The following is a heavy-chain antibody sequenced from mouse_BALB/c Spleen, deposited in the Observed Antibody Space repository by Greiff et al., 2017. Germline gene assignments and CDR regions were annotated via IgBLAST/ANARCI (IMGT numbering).Heavy chain of an antibody. D-gene: IGHD3-3*01. CDR3: ARGLDY. CDR2: INSNGGST. V-gene: IGHV5-6-3*01. Sequence: EVMLVESGGGLVQPGGSLKLSCAASGFTFSSYGMSWVRQAPDKRLELVATINSNGGSTYYPDSVKGRFTISRDNAKNTLCLQMSDLKSEDTAMYFCARGLDYWGQGTTLTVSA. CDR1: GFTFSSYG. J-gene: IGHJ2*01.